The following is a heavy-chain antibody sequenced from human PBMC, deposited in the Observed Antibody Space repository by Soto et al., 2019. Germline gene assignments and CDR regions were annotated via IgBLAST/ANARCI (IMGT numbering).Heavy chain of an antibody. CDR2: ISAYNGNA. D-gene: IGHD2-15*01. V-gene: IGHV1-18*01. CDR1: GYTFTSYG. J-gene: IGHJ4*02. Sequence: ASVKVSCKTSGYTFTSYGISWVRQAPGQGLEWVGWISAYNGNANYAQKLQGRVTMTTDTSTSTAYMELRSLRSDDTAVYYCARDSSGGGGDYWGQGTLVTVSS. CDR3: ARDSSGGGGDY.